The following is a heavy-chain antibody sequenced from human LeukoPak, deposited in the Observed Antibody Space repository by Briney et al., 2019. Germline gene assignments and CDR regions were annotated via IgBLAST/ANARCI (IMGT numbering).Heavy chain of an antibody. Sequence: PGGSLRLSCAASCFTSNDYYLSWIRQAPGKGLEWVSYISSSSSYTNYADSVKGRFTISRDNAKNLLYLQMNSLIDEDAAVYLCTREVVAVAGTSGLDIWGQGTMVTVSS. D-gene: IGHD6-19*01. J-gene: IGHJ3*02. V-gene: IGHV3-11*05. CDR1: CFTSNDYY. CDR3: TREVVAVAGTSGLDI. CDR2: ISSSSSYT.